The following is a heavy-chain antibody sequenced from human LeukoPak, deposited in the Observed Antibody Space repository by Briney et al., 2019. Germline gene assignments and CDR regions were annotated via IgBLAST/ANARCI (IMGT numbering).Heavy chain of an antibody. D-gene: IGHD3-10*01. V-gene: IGHV3-11*01. CDR2: ISSSGSTT. CDR1: GFTFSDYY. Sequence: GGSLRLSCAASGFTFSDYYMSWIRQAPGKGLERISYISSSGSTTYYADSVKGRFTISRYNAKNSLYLQMNSLRAEDTAVYYCARGWGSGSYYEYYFDYWGQGTLVTVSS. J-gene: IGHJ4*02. CDR3: ARGWGSGSYYEYYFDY.